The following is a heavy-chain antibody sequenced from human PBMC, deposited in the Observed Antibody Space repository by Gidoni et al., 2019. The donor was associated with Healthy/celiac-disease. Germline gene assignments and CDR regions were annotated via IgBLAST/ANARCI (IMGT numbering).Heavy chain of an antibody. V-gene: IGHV3-23*01. CDR1: GFTFSSSA. J-gene: IGHJ4*02. CDR3: AKDRPPHYYDSSGYYDY. Sequence: EVQLLESGGGLVQPGGSLRLSCAASGFTFSSSAMSWVRQAPGKGLEWVAAISGSGGSTYYADSVKGRFTISRDNSKNTLYLQMNSLRAEDTAVYYCAKDRPPHYYDSSGYYDYWGQGTLVTVSS. D-gene: IGHD3-22*01. CDR2: ISGSGGST.